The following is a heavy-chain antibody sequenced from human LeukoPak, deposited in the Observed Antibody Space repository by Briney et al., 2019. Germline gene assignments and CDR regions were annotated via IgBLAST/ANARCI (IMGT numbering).Heavy chain of an antibody. CDR1: GFTFSSYS. Sequence: GGSLRLSCTASGFTFSSYSLNWVRQAPGKGLEWVSSVSTGSNYIYYADSVKGRFTISRDNSKNTLYLQMNSLRAEDTAVYYCARGGGQIAAATRGFWFDYWGQGTLVTVSS. J-gene: IGHJ4*02. D-gene: IGHD6-13*01. CDR3: ARGGGQIAAATRGFWFDY. V-gene: IGHV3-21*01. CDR2: VSTGSNYI.